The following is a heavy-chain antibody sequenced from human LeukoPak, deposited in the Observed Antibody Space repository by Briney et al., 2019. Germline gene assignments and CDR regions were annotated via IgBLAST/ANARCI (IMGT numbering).Heavy chain of an antibody. CDR1: GFTFSSYD. CDR3: ARAGSGSYYFDY. D-gene: IGHD1-26*01. V-gene: IGHV3-13*04. Sequence: GGSLRISCAASGFTFSSYDMHWVGQTTGNGLEWVSVIGSAADIYYSGSVKGRFIISRENAKNSLYLQMNTLRVGDTAVYYCARAGSGSYYFDYWGQGTLVTVSS. CDR2: IGSAADI. J-gene: IGHJ4*02.